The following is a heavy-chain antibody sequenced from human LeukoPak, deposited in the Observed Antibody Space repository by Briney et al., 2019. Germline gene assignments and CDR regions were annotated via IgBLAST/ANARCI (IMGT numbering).Heavy chain of an antibody. CDR1: GYTFTSYA. J-gene: IGHJ6*02. CDR3: ARGLKYRSYYYYGMDV. CDR2: INAGNGNT. Sequence: ASVKVSCKASGYTFTSYAMHWVRQAPGQRLERMGWINAGNGNTKYSQKFQGRVTITRDTSASTAYMELSSLRSEDTAVYYCARGLKYRSYYYYGMDVWGQGTTVTVSS. D-gene: IGHD5-18*01. V-gene: IGHV1-3*01.